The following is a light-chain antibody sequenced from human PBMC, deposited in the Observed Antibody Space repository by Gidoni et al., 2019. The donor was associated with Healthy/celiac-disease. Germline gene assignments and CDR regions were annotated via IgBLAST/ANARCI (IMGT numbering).Light chain of an antibody. CDR1: ALPKQS. CDR3: QSADSSGTYRV. Sequence: SYELTQPPSVSVSPGQTARITCAGDALPKQSAYWYQQKPGQAPVLVIYKDRERPSGIPERFSGSSSGTTVTLTISVVQAEDEADYYCQSADSSGTYRVFGGGTKLTVL. V-gene: IGLV3-25*03. J-gene: IGLJ3*02. CDR2: KDR.